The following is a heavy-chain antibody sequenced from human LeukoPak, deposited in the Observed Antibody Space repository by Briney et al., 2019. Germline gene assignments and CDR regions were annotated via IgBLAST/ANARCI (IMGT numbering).Heavy chain of an antibody. D-gene: IGHD3-22*01. CDR3: AKINDSSLYYALDY. J-gene: IGHJ4*02. V-gene: IGHV3-11*01. CDR2: ISSSGSTI. CDR1: GFTFSDYY. Sequence: GGSLRLSCAASGFTFSDYYMSWIRQAPGKGLEWVSYISSSGSTIYYADSVKGRFTISRDNAKNSLYLQMNSLRAEDTAMYYCAKINDSSLYYALDYWGQGTLVTVSS.